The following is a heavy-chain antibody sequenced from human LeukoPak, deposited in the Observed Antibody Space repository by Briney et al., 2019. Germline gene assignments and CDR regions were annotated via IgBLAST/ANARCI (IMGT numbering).Heavy chain of an antibody. J-gene: IGHJ6*02. CDR2: INPNSGGT. V-gene: IGHV1-2*06. Sequence: ASVKVSCKASGYIFTDYYIHWVRQAPGQGHEWMGRINPNSGGTNFAQKFQARVTMTSDTSISTAYMEVSGLESDDTAVYYCARKDYYYYGMDVWGQGTTVTVSS. CDR3: ARKDYYYYGMDV. CDR1: GYIFTDYY.